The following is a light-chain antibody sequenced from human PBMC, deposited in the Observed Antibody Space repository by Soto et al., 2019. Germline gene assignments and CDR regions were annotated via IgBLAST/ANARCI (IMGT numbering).Light chain of an antibody. J-gene: IGKJ1*01. Sequence: VTSMSPATRSGSPGERATRSCRASQSVGSNLAWYQQKSGQAPRLLIYGASTRATGIPGRFSGSGSGTEFTLTISSLQPDDFATYYCQHYNSYSEAFGQVSNVDIK. CDR2: GAS. CDR3: QHYNSYSEA. V-gene: IGKV3-15*01. CDR1: QSVGSN.